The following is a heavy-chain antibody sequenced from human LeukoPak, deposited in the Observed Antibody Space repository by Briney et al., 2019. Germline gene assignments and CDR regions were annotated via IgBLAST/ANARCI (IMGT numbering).Heavy chain of an antibody. CDR2: IIPIFGTA. CDR3: ALSGGYCSSTSCSEFDY. CDR1: GGTFSSYA. J-gene: IGHJ4*02. Sequence: SVKVSCKASGGTFSSYAISWVRQAPGQGLEWMGGIIPIFGTANYAQKFQGRVTITADESTSTAYMELSSLRSKDTAVYYCALSGGYCSSTSCSEFDYWGQGTLVTVSS. V-gene: IGHV1-69*01. D-gene: IGHD2-2*01.